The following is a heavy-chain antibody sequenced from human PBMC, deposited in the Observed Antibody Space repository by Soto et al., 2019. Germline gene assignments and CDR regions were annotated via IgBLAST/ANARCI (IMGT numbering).Heavy chain of an antibody. D-gene: IGHD3-10*01. J-gene: IGHJ4*02. CDR2: IYWDDDK. CDR3: AQTVEEWFGELYFDY. CDR1: GFSLSTSGVG. V-gene: IGHV2-5*02. Sequence: QITLKESGPTLVKPTQTLTLTCTFSGFSLSTSGVGVGGIRQPPGKALEGLALIYWDDDKRYSPSLKTRLTINKDTSKNQVVLTMTNMDPVETATYYCAQTVEEWFGELYFDYWGQGTLVTVSS.